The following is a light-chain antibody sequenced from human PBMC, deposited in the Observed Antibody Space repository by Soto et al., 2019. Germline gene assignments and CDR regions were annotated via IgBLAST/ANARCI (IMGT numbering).Light chain of an antibody. CDR1: QSIGNL. CDR2: IAS. Sequence: DIQMTQSPTSLSASVGDRVTITCRASQSIGNLLHWFQQKPGEAPKLLIYIASSLQSGVPSRFSGSGSGIDFTLTINSLQPEDFATYYCQQGYNHPLTFGQGTRLETK. J-gene: IGKJ5*01. CDR3: QQGYNHPLT. V-gene: IGKV1-39*01.